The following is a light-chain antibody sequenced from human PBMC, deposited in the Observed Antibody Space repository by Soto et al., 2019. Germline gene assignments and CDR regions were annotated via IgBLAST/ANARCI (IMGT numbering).Light chain of an antibody. CDR1: QSISSTY. J-gene: IGKJ5*01. V-gene: IGKV3D-20*02. CDR2: DAS. CDR3: QQRSNWPST. Sequence: ETVLTQFPGTLSLSPGERATLSCRASQSISSTYLAWYQQKPGQAPRLLLYDASSRATGIPARFRGSGSGTDFTLTISSLEPEDFAVYYCQQRSNWPSTFGQGTRLEIK.